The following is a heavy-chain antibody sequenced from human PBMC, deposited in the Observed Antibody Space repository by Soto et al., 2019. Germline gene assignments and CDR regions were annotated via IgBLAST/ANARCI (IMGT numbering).Heavy chain of an antibody. Sequence: EVQLVESGGGLVKPGGSLRLSCAASGFTFSSYSMNWVRQAPGKGLEWVSSIGSSSSYIYYADSVKGRFTISRDNAKNSLYLQMNSLRAEDTAVYYCARDRRSIGRSNSYYGMDVWGQGTTVTVSS. J-gene: IGHJ6*02. V-gene: IGHV3-21*01. CDR3: ARDRRSIGRSNSYYGMDV. D-gene: IGHD2-15*01. CDR2: IGSSSSYI. CDR1: GFTFSSYS.